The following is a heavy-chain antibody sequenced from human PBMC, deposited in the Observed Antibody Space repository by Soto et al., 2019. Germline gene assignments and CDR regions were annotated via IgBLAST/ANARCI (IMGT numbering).Heavy chain of an antibody. V-gene: IGHV4-34*01. CDR1: GGSFSGYY. CDR2: INHSGST. D-gene: IGHD2-2*01. Sequence: TLSLTCAVYGGSFSGYYWSWIRQPPGKGLEWIGEINHSGSTNYNPSLKSRVTISVDTSKNQFSLKLSSVTAADTAVYYCARGPDIVVGKGMDVWGQGTTVTVSS. CDR3: ARGPDIVVGKGMDV. J-gene: IGHJ6*02.